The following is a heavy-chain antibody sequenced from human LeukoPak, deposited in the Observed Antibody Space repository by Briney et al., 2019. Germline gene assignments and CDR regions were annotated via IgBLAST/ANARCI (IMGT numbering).Heavy chain of an antibody. Sequence: AGGSLRLSCAASGFTFSSYWMHWVRQAPGKGLVWVSRINSDGSSTSYADSVKGRFTISRDNAKNSLYLQMNSLRAEDTAVYYCASGIVGANPDDYWGQGTLVTVSS. CDR3: ASGIVGANPDDY. CDR1: GFTFSSYW. CDR2: INSDGSST. J-gene: IGHJ4*02. V-gene: IGHV3-74*01. D-gene: IGHD1-26*01.